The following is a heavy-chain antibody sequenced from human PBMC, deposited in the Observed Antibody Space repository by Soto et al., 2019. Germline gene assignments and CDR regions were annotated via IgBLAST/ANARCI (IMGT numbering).Heavy chain of an antibody. Sequence: QVQLQESGPGLVKPSETLSLTCTVSGGSVSSGSYYWSWIRQPPGKGLEWIGYMYYSGSTNYNPSLERRVSISLDPSKNQFSLKLSSVTAADTAVYFCARTRDFWSGNDAFDIWGQGTMVTVSS. CDR1: GGSVSSGSYY. J-gene: IGHJ3*02. CDR2: MYYSGST. D-gene: IGHD3-3*01. V-gene: IGHV4-61*01. CDR3: ARTRDFWSGNDAFDI.